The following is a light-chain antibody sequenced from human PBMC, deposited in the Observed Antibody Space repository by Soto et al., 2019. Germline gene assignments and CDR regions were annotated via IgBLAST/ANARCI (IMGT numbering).Light chain of an antibody. CDR2: GAS. Sequence: EIVLTQSPATLSVSQGESASLSCRASQSVSNNLTWYQQKPGQAPRLLIYGASSRATGIPDRFSGSGSGTDFTLTISRLEPEDFAVYYCQQYGSSPTTFGQGTKVDIK. CDR1: QSVSNN. CDR3: QQYGSSPTT. J-gene: IGKJ1*01. V-gene: IGKV3-20*01.